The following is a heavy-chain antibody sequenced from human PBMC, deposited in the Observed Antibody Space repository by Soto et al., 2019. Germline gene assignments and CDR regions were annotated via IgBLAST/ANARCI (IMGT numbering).Heavy chain of an antibody. Sequence: ASVKVSCKASGYTFTSYGISWVRQAPGQGLEWMGWISAYNGNTNYAQKLQGRVTMTTDTSTSTAYMELRSLRSDDTAVYYRARDRITIFGVVITRTIPDYWGQGTLVTVSS. V-gene: IGHV1-18*01. J-gene: IGHJ4*02. CDR3: ARDRITIFGVVITRTIPDY. D-gene: IGHD3-3*01. CDR1: GYTFTSYG. CDR2: ISAYNGNT.